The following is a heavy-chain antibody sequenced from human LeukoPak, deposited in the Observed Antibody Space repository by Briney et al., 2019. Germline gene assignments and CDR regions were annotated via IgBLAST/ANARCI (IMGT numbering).Heavy chain of an antibody. CDR2: IYTSGST. V-gene: IGHV4-4*07. J-gene: IGHJ5*02. CDR1: GGSISSYY. D-gene: IGHD6-13*01. Sequence: SETLSLTCTVSGGSISSYYGSWIRQPAGKGLEWIWRIYTSGSTNYNPSLKSRVTMSVDTSKNQFSLKLSSVTAADTAVYYCARDVSSWSGAWFDPWGQGTLVTVSS. CDR3: ARDVSSWSGAWFDP.